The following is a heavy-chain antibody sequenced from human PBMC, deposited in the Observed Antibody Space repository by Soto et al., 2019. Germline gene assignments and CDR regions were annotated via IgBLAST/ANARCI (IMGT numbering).Heavy chain of an antibody. CDR1: GGSISSSSYY. CDR2: IYYSGST. V-gene: IGHV4-39*01. J-gene: IGHJ4*02. Sequence: SETLSLTCTVSGGSISSSSYYWGWIRQPPGKGLEWIGSIYYSGSTYYNPSLKSRATISVDTSKNQFSLKLSSVTAADTAVYYCARHRYYDSSGYVDYWGQGTLATVSS. D-gene: IGHD3-22*01. CDR3: ARHRYYDSSGYVDY.